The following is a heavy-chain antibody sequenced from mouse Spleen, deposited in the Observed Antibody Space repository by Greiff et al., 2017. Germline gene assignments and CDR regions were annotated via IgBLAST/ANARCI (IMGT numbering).Heavy chain of an antibody. J-gene: IGHJ1*01. CDR1: GFTFSSYA. D-gene: IGHD4-1*01. CDR3: ASQTGTWYFDV. CDR2: ISSGGSYT. Sequence: EVQGVESGGGLVKPGGSLKLSCAASGFTFSSYAMSWVRQTPEKRLEWVATISSGGSYTYYPDSVKGRFTISRDNAKNTLYLQMSSLRSEDTAMYYCASQTGTWYFDVWGAGTTVTVSS. V-gene: IGHV5-9-3*01.